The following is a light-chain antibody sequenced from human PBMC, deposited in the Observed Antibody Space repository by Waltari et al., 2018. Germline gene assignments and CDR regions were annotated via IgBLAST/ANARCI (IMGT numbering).Light chain of an antibody. V-gene: IGKV1-17*01. CDR2: APP. CDR1: QGIRND. CDR3: RRQISYPWT. J-gene: IGKJ1*01. Sequence: DIQMTQSPASLYASVGDRVTITCRASQGIRNDLGWYQQKLGKAPESLIYAPPSVQSGVPSRLGGSGSGTTLPLTISSLQPKDLATYYGRRQISYPWTFGQGTKVEIK.